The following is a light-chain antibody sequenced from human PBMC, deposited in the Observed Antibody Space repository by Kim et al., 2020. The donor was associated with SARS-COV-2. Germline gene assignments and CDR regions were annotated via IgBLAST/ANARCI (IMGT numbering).Light chain of an antibody. CDR2: DVN. Sequence: QSALTQPRSVSGSPGQSVTISCTGTSSDVGGYDYVSWYQQHPGKAPKLMIYDVNKRPSGVPDRFSGSKSGNTASLTISGLRADDEADYSCCSYAGSYTWVFGGGTQLTVL. CDR3: CSYAGSYTWV. J-gene: IGLJ3*02. V-gene: IGLV2-11*01. CDR1: SSDVGGYDY.